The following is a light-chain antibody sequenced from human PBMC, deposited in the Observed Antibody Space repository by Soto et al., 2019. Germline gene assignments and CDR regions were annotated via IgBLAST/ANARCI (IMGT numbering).Light chain of an antibody. CDR1: GSDVGAYNL. V-gene: IGLV2-23*02. CDR3: CSYAGTVAYV. J-gene: IGLJ1*01. CDR2: EVS. Sequence: QCVLTQPASVSGSPGQSITISCAGTGSDVGAYNLVSWYQQHPGKAPKLIICEVSTRPSGISNRFSGSKSGDTASLTISGLQAEDEADYFCCSYAGTVAYVFGTGTKVTVL.